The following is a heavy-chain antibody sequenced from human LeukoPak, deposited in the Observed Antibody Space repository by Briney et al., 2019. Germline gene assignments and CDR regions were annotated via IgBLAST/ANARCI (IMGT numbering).Heavy chain of an antibody. Sequence: MASETLSLTCTVSGGSISSSSYYWGWIRQPPGKGLEWIGSIYYSGSTYYNPSLKSRVTISVDTSKNQFSLKLSSVTAADTAVYYCTRLRGDGYNDYWGQGALVTVSS. D-gene: IGHD5-24*01. J-gene: IGHJ4*02. CDR1: GGSISSSSYY. CDR3: TRLRGDGYNDY. CDR2: IYYSGST. V-gene: IGHV4-39*01.